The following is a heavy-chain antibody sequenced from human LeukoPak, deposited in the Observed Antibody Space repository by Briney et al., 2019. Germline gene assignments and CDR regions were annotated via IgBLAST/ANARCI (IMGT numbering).Heavy chain of an antibody. CDR2: IYYSGST. CDR1: GGSISGYY. Sequence: SQTLSLTCTVSGGSISGYYFSWIRQPPGKGLEWIGYIYYSGSTTYNPSLKRRVTMSVDASKNQLSLRVSAVTAADTAVYYCARSGGYSGYDVDYWGQGTLVTVSS. V-gene: IGHV4-59*08. CDR3: ARSGGYSGYDVDY. D-gene: IGHD5-12*01. J-gene: IGHJ4*02.